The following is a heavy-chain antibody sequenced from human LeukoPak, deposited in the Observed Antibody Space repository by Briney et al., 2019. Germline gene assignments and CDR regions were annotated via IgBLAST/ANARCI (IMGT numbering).Heavy chain of an antibody. CDR1: GFTFSSYN. V-gene: IGHV3-48*01. Sequence: GGSLRLSCAASGFTFSSYNMNWVRQAPGKGLEWVSYISSSSNSIYYADSVKGRFTISRDNAKNSLYLQMHSLRAEDTAVYYCARDTHRPALRYRYDILAGYQPMDVWGKGTTVTVSS. CDR3: ARDTHRPALRYRYDILAGYQPMDV. D-gene: IGHD3-9*01. J-gene: IGHJ6*04. CDR2: ISSSSNSI.